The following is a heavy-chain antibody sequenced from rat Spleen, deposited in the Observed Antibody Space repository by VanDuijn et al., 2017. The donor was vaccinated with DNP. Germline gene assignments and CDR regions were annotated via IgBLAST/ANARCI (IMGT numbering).Heavy chain of an antibody. CDR3: ATRPSGSFDY. Sequence: EVQLVESGGGLVQPGRSLKLSCAASGFIFSDYGMAWVRQAPKTGLEWVATISNSGAGTYYRDSVKGRFTISRDNAKSILYLQMDSLRSEDTATYYCATRPSGSFDYWGQGVMVTVSS. CDR2: ISNSGAGT. V-gene: IGHV5-7*01. D-gene: IGHD5-1*01. J-gene: IGHJ2*01. CDR1: GFIFSDYG.